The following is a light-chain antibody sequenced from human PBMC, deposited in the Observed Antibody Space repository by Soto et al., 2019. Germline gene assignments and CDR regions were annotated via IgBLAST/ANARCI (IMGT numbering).Light chain of an antibody. CDR1: SSDVGGYNY. V-gene: IGLV2-14*01. Sequence: QSALTQPASVSGSPGQSITISCTGTSSDVGGYNYVSWYQQHPDKAPKLMIYDVSNRPSGVSNRFSGSKSGNTASLTISGLQAEDEADYYCSSYTSSSTPNWVFGGGTKVTVL. J-gene: IGLJ3*02. CDR3: SSYTSSSTPNWV. CDR2: DVS.